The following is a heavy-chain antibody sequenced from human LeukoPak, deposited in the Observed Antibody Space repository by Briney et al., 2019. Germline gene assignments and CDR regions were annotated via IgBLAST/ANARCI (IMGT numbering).Heavy chain of an antibody. D-gene: IGHD5-18*01. J-gene: IGHJ6*03. Sequence: SVKVSCKASRGTFSSYAISWVRQAPGQGLEWMGGIIPIFGTANYAQKFQGRGTITTDESTSTAYMELSSLRSEDTAVYYCARDRAYSYGHYYYYYYMDVWGKGTTVTVSS. CDR3: ARDRAYSYGHYYYYYYMDV. V-gene: IGHV1-69*05. CDR2: IIPIFGTA. CDR1: RGTFSSYA.